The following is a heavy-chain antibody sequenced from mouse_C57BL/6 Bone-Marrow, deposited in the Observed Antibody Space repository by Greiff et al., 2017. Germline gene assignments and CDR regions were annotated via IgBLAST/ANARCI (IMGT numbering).Heavy chain of an antibody. CDR1: GYTFTSYW. D-gene: IGHD1-1*01. J-gene: IGHJ3*01. V-gene: IGHV1-59*01. Sequence: QVQLQQSGAELVRPGTSVKLSCKASGYTFTSYWMHWVKQRPGQGLEWIGVIDPSDSYTNYNQKFKGKATLTVDTSSSTAYMQLSSLTSEDSAVYYCARGFITTVVAPPWFAYWGQGTLVTVSA. CDR3: ARGFITTVVAPPWFAY. CDR2: IDPSDSYT.